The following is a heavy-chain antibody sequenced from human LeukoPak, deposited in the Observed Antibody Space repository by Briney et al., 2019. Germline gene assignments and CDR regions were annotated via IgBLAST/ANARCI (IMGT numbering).Heavy chain of an antibody. V-gene: IGHV4-39*07. J-gene: IGHJ5*02. CDR3: ARRRQSSSWQDKGSRWFDP. CDR2: IYYSGST. CDR1: GGSISSSSYY. D-gene: IGHD6-13*01. Sequence: SETLSLTCTVSGGSISSSSYYWGWIRQPPGKGLEWIGSIYYSGSTYYNPSLKSRVTISVDTSKNQFSLKLSSVTAADTAVYYCARRRQSSSWQDKGSRWFDPWGQGTLVTVSS.